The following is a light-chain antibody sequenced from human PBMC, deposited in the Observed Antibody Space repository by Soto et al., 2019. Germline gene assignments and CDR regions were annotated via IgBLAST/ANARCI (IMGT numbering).Light chain of an antibody. CDR1: SSNIAFNP. CDR3: ATWDTVLNGFV. Sequence: QSVPTQQPSASGTPGPAVTISCSGSSSNIAFNPVNCYQRLPGTAPKVLVYEHNRRPSGVPDRFSGSKSGTSASLAISLLQSEDEADYFCATWDTVLNGFVFGTGTKVTVL. CDR2: EHN. V-gene: IGLV1-44*01. J-gene: IGLJ1*01.